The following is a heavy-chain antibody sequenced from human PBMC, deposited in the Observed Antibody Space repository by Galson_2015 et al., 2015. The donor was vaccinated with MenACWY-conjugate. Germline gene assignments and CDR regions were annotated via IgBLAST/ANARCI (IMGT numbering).Heavy chain of an antibody. V-gene: IGHV3-53*01. CDR3: ARDGGTAIADAFDI. J-gene: IGHJ3*02. CDR2: MYSGGST. CDR1: GFSVSSNY. Sequence: SLRLSCAASGFSVSSNYMSWVRQAPGKGLEWVSVMYSGGSTYYADSVKGRFTISRDNSKNTLYMQMKSLRAEDTAMYYCARDGGTAIADAFDIWGQGTPVTVSS. D-gene: IGHD2-21*01.